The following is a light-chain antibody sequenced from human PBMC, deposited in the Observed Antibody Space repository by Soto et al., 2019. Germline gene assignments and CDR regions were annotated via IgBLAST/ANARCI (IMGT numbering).Light chain of an antibody. J-gene: IGKJ2*01. V-gene: IGKV1-39*01. CDR1: QSISSY. CDR2: AAS. Sequence: DIQMTQSPSSLSASVGDRVTITCRASQSISSYLNWYQQKPGKAPKLLIYAASSLQSGVPSRFSGSGSGTDCTLTISSLQPEDFATYYCQHSYSTPHTFGQGTKLEIK. CDR3: QHSYSTPHT.